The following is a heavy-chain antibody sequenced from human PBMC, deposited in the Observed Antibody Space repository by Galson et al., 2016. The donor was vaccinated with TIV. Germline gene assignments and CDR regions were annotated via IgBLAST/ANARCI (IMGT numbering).Heavy chain of an antibody. J-gene: IGHJ4*02. CDR3: TRVPFDYYDSSGYSYYFDY. V-gene: IGHV3-74*01. Sequence: SLRLSCAASGFTFTNYWMEWVRQVPGKGLVWVSRINSDGSSIRYADSVKGRCTISRDNAENTLYLQMNSLRAEDTAVYYCTRVPFDYYDSSGYSYYFDYWGQGTLVSVSS. D-gene: IGHD3-22*01. CDR2: INSDGSSI. CDR1: GFTFTNYW.